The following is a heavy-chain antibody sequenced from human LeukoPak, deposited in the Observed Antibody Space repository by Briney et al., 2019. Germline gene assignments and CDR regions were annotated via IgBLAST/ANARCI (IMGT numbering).Heavy chain of an antibody. CDR2: IYHSGST. V-gene: IGHV4-38-2*01. CDR3: ARGKVLLWFGELLSTSNWFDP. Sequence: SETLSLTCAVSGYSISSGYYWGWIRQPPGKGLEWIGSIYHSGSTYYDPSLKSRVTISVDTSKNQFSLKLSSVTAADTAVCYCARGKVLLWFGELLSTSNWFDPWGQGTLVTVSS. CDR1: GYSISSGYY. J-gene: IGHJ5*02. D-gene: IGHD3-10*01.